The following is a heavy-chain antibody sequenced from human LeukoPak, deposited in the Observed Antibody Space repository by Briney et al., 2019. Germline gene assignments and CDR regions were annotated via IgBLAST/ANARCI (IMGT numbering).Heavy chain of an antibody. CDR2: ISSAGTT. CDR3: AREYRGSRRSDAFDI. V-gene: IGHV3-66*01. J-gene: IGHJ3*02. D-gene: IGHD3-10*01. CDR1: GFTVSSSY. Sequence: PGGSLRLSCAASGFTVSSSYMSWVRQAPGKGLEWVSIISSAGTTYYADSVKGRFTISRDNSKNTLYLQMNSLRAEDTAVYYCAREYRGSRRSDAFDIWGQGTMVTVSS.